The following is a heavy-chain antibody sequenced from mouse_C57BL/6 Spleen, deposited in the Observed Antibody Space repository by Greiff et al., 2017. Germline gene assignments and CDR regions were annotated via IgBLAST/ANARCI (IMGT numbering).Heavy chain of an antibody. J-gene: IGHJ4*01. CDR3: ARRGFYYGSSDYAMDY. Sequence: QVQLQQPGAELVKPGASVKMSCKASGYTFTSYWLTWVKQRPGQGLEWIGDIYPGSGSTNYNEKFKSKATLTVDTSSSTAYMQLSSLTSEDSAVYYCARRGFYYGSSDYAMDYWGQGTSVTVSS. V-gene: IGHV1-55*01. CDR2: IYPGSGST. CDR1: GYTFTSYW. D-gene: IGHD1-1*01.